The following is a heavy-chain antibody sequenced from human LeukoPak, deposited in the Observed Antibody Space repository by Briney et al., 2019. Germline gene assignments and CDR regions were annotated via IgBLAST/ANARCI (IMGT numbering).Heavy chain of an antibody. CDR2: IYYSGST. V-gene: IGHV4-39*07. D-gene: IGHD3-10*01. J-gene: IGHJ5*02. Sequence: SEALSLTRTVSGGSISSSSYYWGWIRQPPGKGLEWIGSIYYSGSTNYKPSLKSRVTISVDTSKNQFSLKLSSVTAADTAVYYCARGGYYGSGNDFRFDPWGQGTLVTVSS. CDR1: GGSISSSSYY. CDR3: ARGGYYGSGNDFRFDP.